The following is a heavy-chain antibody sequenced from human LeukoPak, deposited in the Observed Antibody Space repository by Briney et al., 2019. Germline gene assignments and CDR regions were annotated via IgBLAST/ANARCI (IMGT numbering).Heavy chain of an antibody. Sequence: GALLLSGAASGFTFNNYGMHGVRQAPGKGLEWVAFIRYDGSNKYYAESVKGRFTIPRDDSKNTLYLQMKSLRAEDTAVYYCAKPMTTVTPFDYWGQGTLVTVSS. V-gene: IGHV3-30*02. J-gene: IGHJ4*02. CDR3: AKPMTTVTPFDY. D-gene: IGHD4-17*01. CDR2: IRYDGSNK. CDR1: GFTFNNYG.